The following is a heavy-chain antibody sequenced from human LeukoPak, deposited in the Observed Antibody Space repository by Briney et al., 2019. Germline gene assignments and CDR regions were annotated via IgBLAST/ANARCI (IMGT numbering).Heavy chain of an antibody. Sequence: ASVKVSCKASGGTFSSYAISWVRQAPGQGLEWMGWISAYNGNTNYAQKLQGRVTMTTDTSTSTAYMELRSLRSDDTAVYYCARYRLDGSGSYFDYWGQGTLVTVSS. J-gene: IGHJ4*02. D-gene: IGHD3-10*01. CDR3: ARYRLDGSGSYFDY. CDR2: ISAYNGNT. V-gene: IGHV1-18*01. CDR1: GGTFSSYA.